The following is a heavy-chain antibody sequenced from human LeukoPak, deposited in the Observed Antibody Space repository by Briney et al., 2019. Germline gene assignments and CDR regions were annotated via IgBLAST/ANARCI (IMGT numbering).Heavy chain of an antibody. Sequence: SVKVSCKASGYTFTSYYMHWVRRAPGQGLEWMGGIIPIFGTANYAQKFQGRVTITADESTSTAYMELSSLRSEDTAVYYCARGAGYSSGWSPGLDYWGQGTLVTVSS. CDR2: IIPIFGTA. CDR3: ARGAGYSSGWSPGLDY. CDR1: GYTFTSYY. J-gene: IGHJ4*02. D-gene: IGHD6-19*01. V-gene: IGHV1-69*13.